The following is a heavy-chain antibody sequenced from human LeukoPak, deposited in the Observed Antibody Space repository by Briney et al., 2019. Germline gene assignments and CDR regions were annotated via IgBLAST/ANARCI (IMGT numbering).Heavy chain of an antibody. V-gene: IGHV3-23*01. J-gene: IGHJ4*02. CDR2: IISSSRST. CDR1: GFTFSNHG. Sequence: GGSLRLSCAASGFTFSNHGMNWVRQAPGKGLEWVSGIISSSRSTYYADSVRGRFTISRDNSRNTLYLQMNGLRTEDTAVYYCARKNGLDYWGQGTLVTVSS. CDR3: ARKNGLDY.